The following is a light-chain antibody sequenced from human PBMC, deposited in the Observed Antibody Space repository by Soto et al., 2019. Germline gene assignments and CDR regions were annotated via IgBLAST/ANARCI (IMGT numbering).Light chain of an antibody. CDR3: QHYIYSPIT. CDR2: GTS. Sequence: DIQMTQSPSSLSASVGDRVTITCQASQDISIYLNWYQQKPGRAPKLLIYGTSTVEAGVPSRFSASGSGTQFTFTIISLQPEDSATYYCQHYIYSPITFGQGTRLEIK. CDR1: QDISIY. J-gene: IGKJ5*01. V-gene: IGKV1-33*01.